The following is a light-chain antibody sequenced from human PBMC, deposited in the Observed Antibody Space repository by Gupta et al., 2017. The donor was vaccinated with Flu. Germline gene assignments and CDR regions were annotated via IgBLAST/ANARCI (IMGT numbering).Light chain of an antibody. CDR3: SAYAGSNNLV. J-gene: IGLJ3*02. V-gene: IGLV2-8*01. Sequence: SVTIACIGTSSDVVGYNNVSWYQQHPGKAPKLMIYEVSNRPSGVPDRFSGSKSGNTASLTVSGLQAEDEADYYCSAYAGSNNLVFGGGTKLTVL. CDR1: SSDVVGYNN. CDR2: EVS.